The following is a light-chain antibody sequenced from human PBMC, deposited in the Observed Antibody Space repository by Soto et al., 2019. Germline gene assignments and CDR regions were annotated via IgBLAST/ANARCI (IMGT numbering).Light chain of an antibody. CDR3: GQWDSSLGGWV. V-gene: IGLV1-51*01. CDR1: SSNIGNNY. Sequence: QSVLTQPPSVSAAPGQKVTISCSGSSSNIGNNYVSWYQQLPGTAPKVLIYDNNKRPSGIPDRFSGSKSGTSATLGITGLQTGDGADNYCGQWDSSLGGWVFAGGPKLPVL. J-gene: IGLJ3*02. CDR2: DNN.